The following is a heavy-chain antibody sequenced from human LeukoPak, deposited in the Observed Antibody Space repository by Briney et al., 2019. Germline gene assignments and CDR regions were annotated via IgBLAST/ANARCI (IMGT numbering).Heavy chain of an antibody. J-gene: IGHJ6*03. CDR2: ITTSSIYK. V-gene: IGHV3-21*01. CDR3: AKTTVTPPYYMDV. D-gene: IGHD4-11*01. Sequence: KSGGSLRLSCAASGFTFSTYSMNWVRQAPGKGLEWVSSITTSSIYKYYGDSVKGRFTISRDNAKKSLYLQMNSLRAEDTAVYYCAKTTVTPPYYMDVWGKGTTVTVSS. CDR1: GFTFSTYS.